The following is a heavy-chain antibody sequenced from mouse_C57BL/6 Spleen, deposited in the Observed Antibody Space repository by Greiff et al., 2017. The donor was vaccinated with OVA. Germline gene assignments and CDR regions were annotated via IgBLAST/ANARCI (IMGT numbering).Heavy chain of an antibody. CDR1: GFNIKNTY. Sequence: EVKLQESVAELVRPGASVKLSCTASGFNIKNTYMHWVKQRPEQGLEWIGRIDPANGNTKYAPKFQGKATITADTSSNTAYLQLSSLTSEDTAIYYCASYYGSSGGFAYWGQGTLVTVSA. CDR2: IDPANGNT. D-gene: IGHD1-1*01. J-gene: IGHJ3*01. V-gene: IGHV14-3*01. CDR3: ASYYGSSGGFAY.